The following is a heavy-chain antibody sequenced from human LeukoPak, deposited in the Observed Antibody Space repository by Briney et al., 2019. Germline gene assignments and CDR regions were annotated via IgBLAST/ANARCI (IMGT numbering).Heavy chain of an antibody. CDR2: IWYDGSNK. CDR3: AKGLAVAGREYHFDY. D-gene: IGHD6-19*01. Sequence: GRSLRLSCAASGFTFSSYGMHWVRQAPGKGLEWVAVIWYDGSNKYYADSVKGRFTISRDNSKNTLYLQMNSLRAEDTAVYYCAKGLAVAGREYHFDYWGQGTLVTVSS. CDR1: GFTFSSYG. J-gene: IGHJ4*02. V-gene: IGHV3-33*06.